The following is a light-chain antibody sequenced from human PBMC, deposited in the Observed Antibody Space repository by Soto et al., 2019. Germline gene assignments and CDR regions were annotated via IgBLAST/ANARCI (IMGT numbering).Light chain of an antibody. CDR3: SSYTSRSHVV. CDR2: EVS. J-gene: IGLJ2*01. Sequence: QSALTQPASVSXXPGQSITISCTGTSSDVGGYNYVSWYQQHPGKAPKLMIYEVSNRPSGVSNRFSGSKSGNTASLTISGLQAEDEADYYCSSYTSRSHVVFGGGTKLTVL. V-gene: IGLV2-14*01. CDR1: SSDVGGYNY.